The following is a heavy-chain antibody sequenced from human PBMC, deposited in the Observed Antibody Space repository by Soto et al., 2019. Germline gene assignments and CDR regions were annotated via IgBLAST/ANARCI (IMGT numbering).Heavy chain of an antibody. D-gene: IGHD3-22*01. Sequence: GASVKVSCKVSGYTLTELSMHWVRQAPGKGLEWMGGFDPEDGETIYAQKFQGRVTMTEDTSTDTAYMELSSLRSEDTAVYYCATDFKIPEYYYDSSGYLYWGQGTLVTVSS. CDR1: GYTLTELS. CDR2: FDPEDGET. J-gene: IGHJ4*02. CDR3: ATDFKIPEYYYDSSGYLY. V-gene: IGHV1-24*01.